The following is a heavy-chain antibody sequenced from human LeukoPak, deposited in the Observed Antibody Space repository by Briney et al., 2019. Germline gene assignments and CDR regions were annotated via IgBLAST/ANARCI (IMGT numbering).Heavy chain of an antibody. CDR2: ISGSGGST. CDR1: GFTFSSYA. V-gene: IGHV3-23*01. CDR3: AKGERKAAGGYYYYMDV. J-gene: IGHJ6*03. D-gene: IGHD6-13*01. Sequence: GRSLRLSCAASGFTFSSYAMSWVRQAPGKGLEWVSAISGSGGSTYYADSVKGRFTISRDNSKNTLYLQMNSLRAEDTAVYYCAKGERKAAGGYYYYMDVWGKETTVTVSS.